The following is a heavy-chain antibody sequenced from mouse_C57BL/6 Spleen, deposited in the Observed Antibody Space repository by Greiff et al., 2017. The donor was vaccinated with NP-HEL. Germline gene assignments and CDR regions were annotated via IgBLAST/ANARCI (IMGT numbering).Heavy chain of an antibody. J-gene: IGHJ4*01. CDR2: ISSGGSYT. Sequence: EVQRVESGGDLVKPGGSLKLSCAASGFTFSSYGMSWVRQTPDKRLEWVATISSGGSYTYYPDSVKGRFTISRDNAKNTLYLQMSSLKSEDTAMYYCARRGITTVKDAMDYWGQGTSVTVSS. V-gene: IGHV5-6*01. CDR1: GFTFSSYG. CDR3: ARRGITTVKDAMDY. D-gene: IGHD1-1*01.